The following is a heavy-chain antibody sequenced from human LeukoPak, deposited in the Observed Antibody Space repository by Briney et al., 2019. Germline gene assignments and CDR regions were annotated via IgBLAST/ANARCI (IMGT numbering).Heavy chain of an antibody. V-gene: IGHV3-23*01. CDR3: ARNQDSSWYYYYMDV. CDR1: GFTFNNYA. J-gene: IGHJ6*03. D-gene: IGHD6-13*01. CDR2: ITGSGGST. Sequence: GGSLRLSCAASGFTFNNYAMSWVRQAPGKGLEWVSTITGSGGSTYSADSVKGRLTISRDNSKNTLYLQMNSLRADDTALYHCARNQDSSWYYYYMDVWGKGTTVTVSS.